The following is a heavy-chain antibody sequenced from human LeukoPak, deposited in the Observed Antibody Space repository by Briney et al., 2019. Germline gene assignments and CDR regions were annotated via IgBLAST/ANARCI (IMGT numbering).Heavy chain of an antibody. D-gene: IGHD2-21*02. Sequence: GGSLRLSCAASGFTFNNYGMHWVRQAPGKGLEWVSGTNWDGGRTGYADSVKGRFTISRDNAKNSLYLQMNSLRVEDTAMYYCARDGLRRPPTPYCGGDCPLDYWGQGTLVSVSS. J-gene: IGHJ4*02. CDR1: GFTFNNYG. CDR2: TNWDGGRT. CDR3: ARDGLRRPPTPYCGGDCPLDY. V-gene: IGHV3-20*04.